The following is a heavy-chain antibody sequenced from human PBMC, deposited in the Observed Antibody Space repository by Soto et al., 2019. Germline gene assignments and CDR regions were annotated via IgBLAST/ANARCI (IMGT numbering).Heavy chain of an antibody. CDR3: ASRERLDAFDV. D-gene: IGHD1-26*01. CDR1: GGTLSTYG. CDR2: IIPIFGSI. J-gene: IGHJ3*01. V-gene: IGHV1-69*19. Sequence: QVQLVQSGAEVKKPGSSVKVSCKASGGTLSTYGITWVRQASGQGLEWMGAIIPIFGSINFTRKFQGRRTIPPDQSTRTVYMWLSRLTTADPAVYYCASRERLDAFDVWGQGTMVTVPS.